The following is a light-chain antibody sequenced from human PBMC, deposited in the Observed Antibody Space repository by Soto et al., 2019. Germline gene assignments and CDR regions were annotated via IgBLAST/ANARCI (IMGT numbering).Light chain of an antibody. CDR3: SSYTSSSTLVV. J-gene: IGLJ2*01. V-gene: IGLV2-14*01. CDR2: DVS. CDR1: SSDVGGYNY. Sequence: ALTQPASVSGSPGQSITISCTGTSSDVGGYNYVSWYQQHPGKTPKLMIYDVSNRPSGVSNRFSGSKSGNTASLTISGLQAEDEADYYCSSYTSSSTLVVFGGGTKLTVL.